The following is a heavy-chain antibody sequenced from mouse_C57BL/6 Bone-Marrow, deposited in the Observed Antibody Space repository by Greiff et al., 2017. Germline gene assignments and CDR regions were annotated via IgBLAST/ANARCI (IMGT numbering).Heavy chain of an antibody. CDR3: AREDWDYAMDY. J-gene: IGHJ4*01. CDR1: GYSITSDY. V-gene: IGHV3-8*01. D-gene: IGHD4-1*01. Sequence: EVQLVESGPGLAKPSQTLSLTCSVTGYSITSDYWHWIPKFPGHKLEYMGYISSSGSTYYNPSLNSRISITRDTSKNQYYLQLNSGITEDTATYYCAREDWDYAMDYWGQGTSVTVSA. CDR2: ISSSGST.